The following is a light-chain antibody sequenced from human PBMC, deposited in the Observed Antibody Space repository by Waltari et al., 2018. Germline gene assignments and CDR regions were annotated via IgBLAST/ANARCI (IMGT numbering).Light chain of an antibody. CDR2: GKN. CDR1: RLRSYY. J-gene: IGLJ2*01. Sequence: SSELTQDPAVSVALGQTVRITCQGDRLRSYYSSWYRQKPGQAPGLVIYGKNNRPSGIPDRFSGSTSGNTASLTISGAHAEDEADYYCHSRDTSGNHVVFGGGTKLTVL. V-gene: IGLV3-19*01. CDR3: HSRDTSGNHVV.